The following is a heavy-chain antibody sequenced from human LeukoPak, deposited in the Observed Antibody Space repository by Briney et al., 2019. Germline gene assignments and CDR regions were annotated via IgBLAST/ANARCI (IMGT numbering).Heavy chain of an antibody. Sequence: GGSLRLSCAASGFTFSSYGMHWVRQAPGKGLEWVAVISYDGSNKYYADSVKGRFTISRDNSKNTLCLQMNSLRAEDTAVYYCAFGEERWSGDYWGQGTLVTVSS. J-gene: IGHJ4*02. CDR2: ISYDGSNK. D-gene: IGHD3-10*01. V-gene: IGHV3-30*03. CDR3: AFGEERWSGDY. CDR1: GFTFSSYG.